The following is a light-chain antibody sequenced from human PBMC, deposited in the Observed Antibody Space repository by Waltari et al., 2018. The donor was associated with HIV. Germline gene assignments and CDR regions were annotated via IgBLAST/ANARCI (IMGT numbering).Light chain of an antibody. CDR2: EVS. V-gene: IGLV2-14*01. CDR3: SSYTSSSIPV. Sequence: QSALTQPASVSGSPGQSITISCTGTGSDIGSYNFVSWYQQHPGKAPKLSIYEVSNRPSGVSKRFSGSNSGNTASLTISGLQAEDEADYYCSSYTSSSIPVFGTGTNVTVL. CDR1: GSDIGSYNF. J-gene: IGLJ1*01.